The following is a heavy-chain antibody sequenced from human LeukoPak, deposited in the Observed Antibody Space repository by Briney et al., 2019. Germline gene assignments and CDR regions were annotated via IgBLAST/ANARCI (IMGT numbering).Heavy chain of an antibody. CDR3: ARWGDGYNALDDY. V-gene: IGHV4-61*02. CDR1: GGSISGGSYY. CDR2: IYTSGST. Sequence: SETLSLTCTVSGGSISGGSYYWSWIRQPAGKGLEWIGRIYTSGSTNYNPSLKSRVTISVDTSKNQFSLKLSSVTAADTAVYYCARWGDGYNALDDYWGQGTLVTVSS. D-gene: IGHD5-24*01. J-gene: IGHJ4*02.